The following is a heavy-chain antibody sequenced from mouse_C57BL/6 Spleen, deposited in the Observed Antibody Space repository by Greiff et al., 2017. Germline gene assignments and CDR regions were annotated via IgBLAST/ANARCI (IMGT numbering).Heavy chain of an antibody. J-gene: IGHJ4*01. Sequence: EVQRVESGGGLVKPGGSLKLSCAASGFTFSDYGMHWVRQAPEKGLEWVAYISSGSSTIYYADTVKGRFTISRDNAKNTLFLQMTSRRSEDTAMYYCARPGLYAMDYWGQGTSGTVSS. CDR3: ARPGLYAMDY. CDR2: ISSGSSTI. V-gene: IGHV5-17*01. CDR1: GFTFSDYG.